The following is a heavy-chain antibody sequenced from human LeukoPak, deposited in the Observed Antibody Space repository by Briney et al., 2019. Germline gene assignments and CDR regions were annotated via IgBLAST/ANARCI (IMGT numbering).Heavy chain of an antibody. CDR1: GFTVSSND. D-gene: IGHD3-10*01. J-gene: IGHJ6*02. V-gene: IGHV3-66*01. Sequence: GGSLRLSCAASGFTVSSNDISWVRQAPGKGLEWVSVVYSGGTTYFADSVKGRFTISRDDFKNTPYLQMNSLRAEDTAVYYCARDTPTSGFGEFIFYYYGLDVWGQGTTVTVSS. CDR3: ARDTPTSGFGEFIFYYYGLDV. CDR2: VYSGGTT.